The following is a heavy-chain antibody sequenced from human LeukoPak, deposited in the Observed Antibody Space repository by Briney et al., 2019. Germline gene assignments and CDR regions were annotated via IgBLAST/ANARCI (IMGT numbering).Heavy chain of an antibody. J-gene: IGHJ3*02. CDR2: IRSKAGGGTT. CDR1: GVTFGDYA. Sequence: SLRLSCTASGVTFGDYAMSWVRQAPGKGLECVGFIRSKAGGGTTDYAAPVKGRFTISRDDSKNTLYLQMNSLKTEDTAVYYCTTSHPPSTYYDFWSGSEKNDAFDIWGQGTMVTVSS. D-gene: IGHD3-3*01. CDR3: TTSHPPSTYYDFWSGSEKNDAFDI. V-gene: IGHV3-49*04.